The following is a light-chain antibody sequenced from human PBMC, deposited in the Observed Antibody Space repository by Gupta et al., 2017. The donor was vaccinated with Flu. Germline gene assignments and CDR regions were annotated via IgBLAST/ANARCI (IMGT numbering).Light chain of an antibody. CDR3: QQDNTMGRT. V-gene: IGKV1-5*03. Sequence: DIQMTQSPSTLSASVGDRVIITCRASQSISSWLAWYQQKPGKAPKLLIYKASTLESGVPSRFSGSGSGTEFTLTISNLQPDDFATYYCQQDNTMGRTFGQGTKVEIK. CDR2: KAS. CDR1: QSISSW. J-gene: IGKJ1*01.